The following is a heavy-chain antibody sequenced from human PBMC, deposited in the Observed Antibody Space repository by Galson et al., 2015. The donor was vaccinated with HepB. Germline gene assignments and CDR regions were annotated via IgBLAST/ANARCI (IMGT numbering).Heavy chain of an antibody. V-gene: IGHV3-48*03. Sequence: SLRLSCAASGFTFSSYEMNWVRQAPGKGLEWVSYISSSGSTIYYADSVKGRFTISRDNAKNSLYLQMNSLRAEDTAVYYCARDGKRSGVQLWIWGQGTLVTVSS. CDR1: GFTFSSYE. D-gene: IGHD5-18*01. J-gene: IGHJ4*02. CDR2: ISSSGSTI. CDR3: ARDGKRSGVQLWI.